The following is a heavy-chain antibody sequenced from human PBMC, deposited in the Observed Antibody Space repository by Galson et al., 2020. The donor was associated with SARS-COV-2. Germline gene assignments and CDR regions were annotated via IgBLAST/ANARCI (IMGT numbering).Heavy chain of an antibody. Sequence: SVQVSCKDSGGSFSTYDINWVRQAPGQGLEWTGGIIHIFDTAKYAQKSQGRVTITADESATTAYMELTSLRPEETAVYFCARGEVQTLDYWGQGTLVTVSS. CDR3: ARGEVQTLDY. CDR1: GGSFSTYD. CDR2: IIHIFDTA. J-gene: IGHJ4*02. V-gene: IGHV1-69*13. D-gene: IGHD3-16*01.